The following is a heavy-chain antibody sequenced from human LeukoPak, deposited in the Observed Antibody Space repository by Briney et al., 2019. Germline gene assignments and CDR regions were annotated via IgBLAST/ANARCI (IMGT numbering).Heavy chain of an antibody. Sequence: ASVKVSCKASGYTFTNYGITWVRQAPGQGLEWMGWISAYNDKTNYAPKLQGRVTMTTDTSTSTAFMELRSLRSDDTAVYYCARVPGHIVVVTTTDLYSDYWGQGTLVTVSS. CDR3: ARVPGHIVVVTTTDLYSDY. CDR1: GYTFTNYG. D-gene: IGHD2-21*02. CDR2: ISAYNDKT. J-gene: IGHJ4*02. V-gene: IGHV1-18*01.